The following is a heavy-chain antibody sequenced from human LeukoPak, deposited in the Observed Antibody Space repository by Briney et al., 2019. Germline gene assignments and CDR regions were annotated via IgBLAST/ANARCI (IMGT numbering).Heavy chain of an antibody. CDR2: INSDGSST. Sequence: GGSLRLSCAASGFTFSSYWMHWVRQAPGKGLVWVSRINSDGSSTNYADSAKGRFTISRGNAENTLYLQMNSLRAEDTAVYYCARKAAGLTFGYWGQGTLVTVSS. CDR3: ARKAAGLTFGY. D-gene: IGHD6-13*01. V-gene: IGHV3-74*01. CDR1: GFTFSSYW. J-gene: IGHJ4*02.